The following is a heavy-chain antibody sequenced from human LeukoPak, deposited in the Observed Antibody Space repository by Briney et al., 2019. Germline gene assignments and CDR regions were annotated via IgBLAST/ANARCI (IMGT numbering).Heavy chain of an antibody. V-gene: IGHV3-11*04. CDR2: ISSSGSTI. CDR1: GFTFSDYY. D-gene: IGHD3-10*01. Sequence: GGSLRLSCAASGFTFSDYYMSWIRQAPGKGLEWVSYISSSGSTIYYADSMKGRFTISRDNSKNTLYLQMNSLRAEDTAVYYCAKDAYGSGSYNYYYMDVWGKGTTVTISS. J-gene: IGHJ6*03. CDR3: AKDAYGSGSYNYYYMDV.